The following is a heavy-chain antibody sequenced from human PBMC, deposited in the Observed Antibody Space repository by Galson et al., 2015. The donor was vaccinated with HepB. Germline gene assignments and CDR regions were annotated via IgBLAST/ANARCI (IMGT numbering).Heavy chain of an antibody. CDR3: ASVGQWLGETDY. V-gene: IGHV3-74*01. Sequence: SLRLSCAASGFTFSSYWMHWVRQAPGKGLVWVSRINSDGSSTSYADSVKGRFTISRDNAKNTLYLQMNSLRAEDTAVYYCASVGQWLGETDYWGQGTLVTVSS. CDR2: INSDGSST. J-gene: IGHJ4*02. D-gene: IGHD6-19*01. CDR1: GFTFSSYW.